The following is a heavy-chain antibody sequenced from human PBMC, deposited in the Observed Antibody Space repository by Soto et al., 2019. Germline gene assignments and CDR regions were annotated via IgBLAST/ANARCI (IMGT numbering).Heavy chain of an antibody. V-gene: IGHV1-3*01. J-gene: IGHJ6*02. Sequence: QVQLVQSGAEVKKTGASVKVSCKASGYTLTSYAMHWVRQAPGQRLEWMGWINAGNGNTKYSQKFQGRVTITRDTSASTAYMELSSLRSEDTAVYYCARIPGSGGMDVWGQGTTVTVSS. D-gene: IGHD6-19*01. CDR1: GYTLTSYA. CDR2: INAGNGNT. CDR3: ARIPGSGGMDV.